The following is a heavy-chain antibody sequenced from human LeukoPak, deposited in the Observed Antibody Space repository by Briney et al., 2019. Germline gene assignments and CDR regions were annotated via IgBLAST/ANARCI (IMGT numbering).Heavy chain of an antibody. D-gene: IGHD1-26*01. Sequence: GSSVKVSCKASGGTFSSYAISWVRQAPGQGLEWMGRIIPILGIANYAQKFQGRVTITADKSTSTAYMELSSLRSEDTAVYYCATDRGAVGATGGRIFDYWGQGTLVTVSS. CDR1: GGTFSSYA. CDR2: IIPILGIA. V-gene: IGHV1-69*04. J-gene: IGHJ4*02. CDR3: ATDRGAVGATGGRIFDY.